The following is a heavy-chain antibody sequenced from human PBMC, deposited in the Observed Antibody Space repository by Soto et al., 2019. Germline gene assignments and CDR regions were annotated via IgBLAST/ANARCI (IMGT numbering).Heavy chain of an antibody. CDR1: GFTFSSYA. D-gene: IGHD2-2*01. J-gene: IGHJ6*02. CDR3: ARGYCSGTNCYYGMDV. Sequence: GGSLRLSCVASGFTFSSYAMHWVRQAPGKGLEYVSAINSDGTKTYYSDSVKGRFTISRDDSKNTVYLQMGSLRTDDMAVYHCARGYCSGTNCYYGMDVWGQETTVTVSS. CDR2: INSDGTKT. V-gene: IGHV3-64*02.